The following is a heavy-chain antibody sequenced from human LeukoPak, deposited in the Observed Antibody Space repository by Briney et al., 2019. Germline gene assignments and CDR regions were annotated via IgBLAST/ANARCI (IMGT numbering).Heavy chain of an antibody. V-gene: IGHV3-30*04. CDR2: ISYDGTNK. CDR1: GFTFSTYA. Sequence: GRPLRLSCAASGFTFSTYAMHWVRQAPGKGLEWVALISYDGTNKYYADSVKSRFTISRDNSKNTLFLQMNSLRADDTAVYYCARGGGGADYWGQGTVVTVSS. CDR3: ARGGGGADY. D-gene: IGHD2-21*01. J-gene: IGHJ4*02.